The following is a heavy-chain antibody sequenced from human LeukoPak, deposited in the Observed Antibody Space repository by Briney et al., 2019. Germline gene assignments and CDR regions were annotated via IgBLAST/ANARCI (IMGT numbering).Heavy chain of an antibody. CDR1: GFTFSDHY. Sequence: GGSLRLSCAASGFTFSDHYMNWVRQAPGKGLEWISYIGSSSSTIYYADSVKGRFTISRDNAKNSLSLQMNSLRGEDTAVYYCAKNGVVVGVSDYWGQGTLVTVSS. J-gene: IGHJ4*02. D-gene: IGHD2-15*01. CDR2: IGSSSSTI. V-gene: IGHV3-48*01. CDR3: AKNGVVVGVSDY.